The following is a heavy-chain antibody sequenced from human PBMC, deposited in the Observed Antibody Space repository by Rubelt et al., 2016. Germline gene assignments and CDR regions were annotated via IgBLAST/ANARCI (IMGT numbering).Heavy chain of an antibody. CDR3: ARLNPDGSDWFDP. CDR2: INHSGST. D-gene: IGHD3-10*01. Sequence: QVQLQQWGAGLLKPSETLSLTCAVYGGSFSGYYWSWIRQPPGKGLEWIGEINHSGSTNYNPSLKRRFTISVDTSKNQFALKPSSVTAADTAVYYCARLNPDGSDWFDPWGQGTLVTVSS. J-gene: IGHJ5*02. CDR1: GGSFSGYY. V-gene: IGHV4-34*01.